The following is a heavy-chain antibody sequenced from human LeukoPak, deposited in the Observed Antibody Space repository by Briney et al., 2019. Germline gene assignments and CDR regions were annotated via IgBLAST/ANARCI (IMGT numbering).Heavy chain of an antibody. CDR2: IYYTGST. CDR3: ARRVAVTECLDY. Sequence: SETLALICTVSGGSISSSSYYWGWIRQPPRKGLEWIGSIYYTGSTYYNPSLKSRVSISVDTSKNQFSLKLSSVTAADTAVYYCARRVAVTECLDYWGQGTLVTVSS. CDR1: GGSISSSSYY. D-gene: IGHD2-21*01. J-gene: IGHJ4*02. V-gene: IGHV4-39*01.